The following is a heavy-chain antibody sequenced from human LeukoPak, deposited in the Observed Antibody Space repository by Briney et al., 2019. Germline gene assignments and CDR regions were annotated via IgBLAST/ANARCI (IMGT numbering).Heavy chain of an antibody. CDR1: GGSISSSSYY. J-gene: IGHJ4*02. CDR3: AREKYGSGSYYFDY. D-gene: IGHD3-10*01. V-gene: IGHV4-39*07. CDR2: IYYSGST. Sequence: SETLSLTCTVSGGSISSSSYYWGWIRQPPGKGLEWIGSIYYSGSTNYNPSLKSRVTISVDTSKNQFSLKLSSVTAADTAVYYCAREKYGSGSYYFDYWGQGTLVTVSS.